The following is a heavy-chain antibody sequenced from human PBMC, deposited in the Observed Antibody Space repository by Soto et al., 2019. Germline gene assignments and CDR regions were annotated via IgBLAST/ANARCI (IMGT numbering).Heavy chain of an antibody. Sequence: SETLSLTCTVSGGSVSSGSYYWSWIRQPPGKGLEWIGYIYYSGSTNYNPSLKSRVTISVDTSKNQFSLKLSSVTAADTAVYYCAREHRGYYYFGMDVWGQGTTVTVSS. CDR3: AREHRGYYYFGMDV. V-gene: IGHV4-61*01. J-gene: IGHJ6*02. CDR1: GGSVSSGSYY. CDR2: IYYSGST.